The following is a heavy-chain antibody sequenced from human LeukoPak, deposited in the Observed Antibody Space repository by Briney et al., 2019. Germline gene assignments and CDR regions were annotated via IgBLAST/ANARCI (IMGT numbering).Heavy chain of an antibody. Sequence: SETLSLTCTVSGASISGYYWSWIRQPPGKRLEWIGYIISTGTINYNPSLKSRVTISIDTSKNQLSLQLTSVTAADTAVYYCARVLRYCSGGNCYSGGLGYMDVWGKGTTVTISS. CDR3: ARVLRYCSGGNCYSGGLGYMDV. J-gene: IGHJ6*03. V-gene: IGHV4-59*01. CDR2: IISTGTI. D-gene: IGHD2-15*01. CDR1: GASISGYY.